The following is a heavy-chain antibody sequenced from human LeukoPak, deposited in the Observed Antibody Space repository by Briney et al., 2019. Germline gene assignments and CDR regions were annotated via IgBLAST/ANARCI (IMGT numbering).Heavy chain of an antibody. CDR3: ARECPTVAMDAPFDY. Sequence: SESLSLTHAVYAASVSGACWGDFRQPPGKRLDWIGEINHSGSTNYNPSLKSRVTISVDTSKTQFSLKVSSVTAADTAVYYCARECPTVAMDAPFDYWGQGTLVTVSS. CDR1: AASVSGAC. J-gene: IGHJ4*02. D-gene: IGHD5-18*01. V-gene: IGHV4-34*01. CDR2: INHSGST.